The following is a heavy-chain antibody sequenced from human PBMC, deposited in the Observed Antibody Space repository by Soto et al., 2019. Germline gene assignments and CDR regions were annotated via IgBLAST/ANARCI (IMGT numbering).Heavy chain of an antibody. CDR3: ARDGYNWNYGGLGGYYGMDV. J-gene: IGHJ6*02. V-gene: IGHV3-48*02. Sequence: EVQLVESGGGLVQPGGSLRLSCAASGFTFSSYSMNWVRQAPGKGLEWVSYISSSSSTIYYADSVKGRFTISRDNAKNSLYLQMNSLRDEDTAVYYCARDGYNWNYGGLGGYYGMDVWGQGTTVTVSS. CDR2: ISSSSSTI. CDR1: GFTFSSYS. D-gene: IGHD1-7*01.